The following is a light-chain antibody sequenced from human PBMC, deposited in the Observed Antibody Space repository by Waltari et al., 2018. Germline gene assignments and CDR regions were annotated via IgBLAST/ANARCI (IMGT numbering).Light chain of an antibody. Sequence: EIVFTQSPGTLSLSPGARATPPCRARQSVSSSYLAWYQQKPGQAPRLLIYGASSRATGIPDRFSGSGSGTDFTLTISRLEPEDFAVYYCQQYGSSPHLTFGGGTKVEIK. CDR3: QQYGSSPHLT. CDR2: GAS. V-gene: IGKV3-20*01. J-gene: IGKJ4*01. CDR1: QSVSSSY.